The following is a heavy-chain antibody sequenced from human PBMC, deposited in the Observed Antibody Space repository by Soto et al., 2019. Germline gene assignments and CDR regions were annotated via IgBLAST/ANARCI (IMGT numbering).Heavy chain of an antibody. V-gene: IGHV5-51*01. D-gene: IGHD3-10*01. Sequence: EVQLVQSGAEVKKPGESLKISCKASGYSFTFFWIAWVRQMPGKGLEWMGIIYPRDSDTRYSPSFQGQVSISVDKSISTAYLQWSSLKASDTAMYYCARQDGSGTYYFDSWGQGTLVTVSS. CDR2: IYPRDSDT. CDR1: GYSFTFFW. CDR3: ARQDGSGTYYFDS. J-gene: IGHJ4*02.